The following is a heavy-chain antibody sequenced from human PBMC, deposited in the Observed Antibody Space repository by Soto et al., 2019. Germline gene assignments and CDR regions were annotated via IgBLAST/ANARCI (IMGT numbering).Heavy chain of an antibody. CDR3: ARTMYYYGSGSYPYYFDY. Sequence: SVKVSCKASGGTFSSYAISWVRQAPGQGLEWMGGIIPIFGTANYAQKFHGRVTITADESTSTAYMELSSLRSEDTAVYYCARTMYYYGSGSYPYYFDYWGQGTLVTVSS. CDR2: IIPIFGTA. CDR1: GGTFSSYA. J-gene: IGHJ4*02. D-gene: IGHD3-10*01. V-gene: IGHV1-69*13.